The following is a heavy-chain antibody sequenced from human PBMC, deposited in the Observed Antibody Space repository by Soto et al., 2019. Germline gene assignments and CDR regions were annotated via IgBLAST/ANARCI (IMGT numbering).Heavy chain of an antibody. D-gene: IGHD6-13*01. Sequence: EVQLVESGGGLVKPGGSLRLSCAASGFTFSSYSMNWVRQAPGKGLEWVSSISSSSSYIYYADSVKGRFTISRDNAKNSLYLQMNSLRAEDTAVYYCARGSSSWYLNSPYYYYYYGMDVWGQGTTVTVSS. CDR3: ARGSSSWYLNSPYYYYYYGMDV. CDR1: GFTFSSYS. J-gene: IGHJ6*02. V-gene: IGHV3-21*01. CDR2: ISSSSSYI.